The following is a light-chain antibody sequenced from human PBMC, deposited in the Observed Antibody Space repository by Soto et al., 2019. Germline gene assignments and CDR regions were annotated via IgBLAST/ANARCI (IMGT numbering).Light chain of an antibody. CDR2: TAS. Sequence: DIQMTQSPSTLSAYVGDRVTITCRASQSINAWLAWYQQKPGKAPRLLIYTASSLESGVPSRFSGSGSGTEFTLTISSLQPDDFATYYCQQHESYPRTFGQGTKVEIK. J-gene: IGKJ1*01. CDR3: QQHESYPRT. CDR1: QSINAW. V-gene: IGKV1-5*03.